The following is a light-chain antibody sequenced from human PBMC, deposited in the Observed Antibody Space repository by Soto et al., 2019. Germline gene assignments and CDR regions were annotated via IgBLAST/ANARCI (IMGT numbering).Light chain of an antibody. Sequence: DIQMTQSPYSLSASVGDRVPITCQSSQDISNYLNWYQQKPGKAPKLLIYDASNLETGVPSRFSGSVSGTEFTFTISSMKPEDIATYYCQQYDNHPPIFTFGPGTKVDIK. V-gene: IGKV1-33*01. CDR1: QDISNY. CDR3: QQYDNHPPIFT. J-gene: IGKJ3*01. CDR2: DAS.